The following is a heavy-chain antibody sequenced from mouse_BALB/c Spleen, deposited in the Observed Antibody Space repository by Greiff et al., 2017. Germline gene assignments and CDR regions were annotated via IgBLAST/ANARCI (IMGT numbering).Heavy chain of an antibody. CDR3: ARDGNYEYYFDY. D-gene: IGHD2-1*01. Sequence: EVHLVESGAELVKPGASVKLSCTASGFNIIDPYMHWVKQRPEQGLEWIGRIDPANGNTKYDPKFQGKATITADTSSNTAYLQLSSLTSEDTAVYYCARDGNYEYYFDYWGQGTTLTVSS. CDR1: GFNIIDPY. CDR2: IDPANGNT. J-gene: IGHJ2*01. V-gene: IGHV14-3*02.